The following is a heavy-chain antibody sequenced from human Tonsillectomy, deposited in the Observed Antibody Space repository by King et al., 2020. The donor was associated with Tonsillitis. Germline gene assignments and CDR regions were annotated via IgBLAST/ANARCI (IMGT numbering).Heavy chain of an antibody. CDR1: GFTFSSHW. CDR2: IKQDGSEK. J-gene: IGHJ6*02. CDR3: VRADDSLTFPYGMDV. Sequence: VQLVESGGGLVQPGGSLRLSCAASGFTFSSHWMNWVRQAPGKGLEWVANIKQDGSEKYYVDSVKGRFTISRDNAKNSLYLQMNSLRADDTAIYYCVRADDSLTFPYGMDVWGQGTTVTVSS. V-gene: IGHV3-7*03. D-gene: IGHD3-9*01.